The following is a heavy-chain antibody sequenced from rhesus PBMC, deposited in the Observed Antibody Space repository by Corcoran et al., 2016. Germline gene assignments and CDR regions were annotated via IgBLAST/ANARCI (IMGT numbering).Heavy chain of an antibody. CDR1: GYSISSGYG. J-gene: IGHJ4*01. CDR2: ISYRGST. CDR3: ARGYGGALYY. D-gene: IGHD1-44*02. V-gene: IGHV4-122*02. Sequence: QLQLQESGPGLVKPSETLSLTCAVSGYSISSGYGWSWIRQPPGKGLEWIGYISYRGSTSYNPSLKSRVTFSRDPSKNQFSLKLSSVTAADTAVYYCARGYGGALYYWGQGVLVTVSS.